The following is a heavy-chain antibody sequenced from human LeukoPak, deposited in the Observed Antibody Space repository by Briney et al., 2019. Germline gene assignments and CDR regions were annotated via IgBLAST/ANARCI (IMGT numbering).Heavy chain of an antibody. Sequence: PGGSLRLSCAASGFTFSSYSMNWVRQAPGRGLEWVSYISSSSTIYYADSVKGRFTISRDNAKNSLYLQMNSLRDEDTAVYYCARKGNDVDVWGQGTLVTVSS. D-gene: IGHD4-23*01. CDR2: ISSSSTI. V-gene: IGHV3-48*02. CDR3: ARKGNDVDV. CDR1: GFTFSSYS. J-gene: IGHJ4*02.